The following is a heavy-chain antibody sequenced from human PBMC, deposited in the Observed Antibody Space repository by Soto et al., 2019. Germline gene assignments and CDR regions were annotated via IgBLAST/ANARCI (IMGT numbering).Heavy chain of an antibody. V-gene: IGHV3-23*01. Sequence: EVQVLESGGGLVQPGGSLRLSCAASGFTFRTSAMSWVRRAPGKGLEWVSGINSDDSKHYIASVRGRFTISRDNSKNTLFLQMNSLRAEDTAIYYCAKDSHWSIISPTHDRWGQGTLVTVSS. J-gene: IGHJ5*02. D-gene: IGHD3-3*01. CDR2: INSDDSK. CDR1: GFTFRTSA. CDR3: AKDSHWSIISPTHDR.